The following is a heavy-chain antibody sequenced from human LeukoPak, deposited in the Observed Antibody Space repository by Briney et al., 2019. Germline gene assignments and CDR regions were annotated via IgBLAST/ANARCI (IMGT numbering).Heavy chain of an antibody. CDR2: IHYSGST. Sequence: SETLSLTCTVSGGSVSSGTYYWYWIRQPPGKGLEWIGHIHYSGSTNYNPSLKTRVTISVDTSKNQFSLKLSSVTAADTAVYYCARIFGSGPGEYTWFDPWGQGTLVTVSS. D-gene: IGHD3-10*01. V-gene: IGHV4-61*01. CDR3: ARIFGSGPGEYTWFDP. J-gene: IGHJ5*02. CDR1: GGSVSSGTYY.